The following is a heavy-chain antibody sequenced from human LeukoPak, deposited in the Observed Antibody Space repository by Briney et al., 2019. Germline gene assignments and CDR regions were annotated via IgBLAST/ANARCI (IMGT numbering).Heavy chain of an antibody. Sequence: SETLSLTCTVSGGSISRGSYYWSWIRQPAGKGLEWIGRIYTSGSTNYNPSLKSRVTISVDTSKNQFSLKLTSVTAADTAVYYCARDSDFWSGFGAFDIWGQGTMVTVSS. D-gene: IGHD3-3*01. J-gene: IGHJ3*02. CDR3: ARDSDFWSGFGAFDI. CDR1: GGSISRGSYY. V-gene: IGHV4-61*02. CDR2: IYTSGST.